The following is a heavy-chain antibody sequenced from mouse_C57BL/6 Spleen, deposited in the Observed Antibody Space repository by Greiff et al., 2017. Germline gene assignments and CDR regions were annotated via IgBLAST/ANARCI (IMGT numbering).Heavy chain of an antibody. CDR3: ARGDPPLYGSSPFDY. CDR2: LNPSSGYT. D-gene: IGHD1-1*01. J-gene: IGHJ2*01. Sequence: QVQLKQSGAELAKPGASVKLSCKASGYTFTSYWMHWVKQRPGQGLEWIGYLNPSSGYTKYNQKFKDKATLTADKSSSTAYMQLSSLTYEDSAVYYCARGDPPLYGSSPFDYWGQGTTRTVSS. CDR1: GYTFTSYW. V-gene: IGHV1-7*01.